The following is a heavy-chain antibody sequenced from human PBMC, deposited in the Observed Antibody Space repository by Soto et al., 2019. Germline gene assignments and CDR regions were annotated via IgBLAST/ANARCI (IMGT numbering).Heavy chain of an antibody. CDR3: ARRAPGYCSGGSCELGFDY. V-gene: IGHV1-69*13. Sequence: SVKVSCKASGGTFSSYAISWVRQAPGQGLEWMGGIIPIFGTANYAQKFQGRVTITADESTSTAYMELSSLRSEDTAVYYCARRAPGYCSGGSCELGFDYWGQGTLVTVTS. D-gene: IGHD2-15*01. J-gene: IGHJ4*02. CDR2: IIPIFGTA. CDR1: GGTFSSYA.